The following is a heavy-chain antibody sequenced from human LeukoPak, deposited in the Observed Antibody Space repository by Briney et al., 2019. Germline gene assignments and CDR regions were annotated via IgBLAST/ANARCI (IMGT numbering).Heavy chain of an antibody. D-gene: IGHD6-19*01. V-gene: IGHV4-39*07. CDR2: INHSGST. CDR3: ARDTVAGTPEIDY. Sequence: PSETLSLTCTVSGGSISSSNYYWGWIRQPPGKGLEWIGEINHSGSTNYNPSLKSRVTISVDTSKNQFSLKLSSVTAADTAVYYCARDTVAGTPEIDYWGQGTLVTVSS. J-gene: IGHJ4*02. CDR1: GGSISSSNYY.